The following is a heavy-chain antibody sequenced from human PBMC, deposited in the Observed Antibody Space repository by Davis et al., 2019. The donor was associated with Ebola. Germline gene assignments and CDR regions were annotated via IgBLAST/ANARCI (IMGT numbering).Heavy chain of an antibody. CDR2: IYCSGST. CDR1: GFTFSSYA. Sequence: PGGSLRLSCAASGFTFSSYAMSWIRQPPGKGLEWIGYIYCSGSTYYNPSLKSRVTISVDTSKNQFSLKLSSVTAADTAVYYCARSSEMTTVTTSFDYWGQGTLVTVSS. V-gene: IGHV4-59*01. CDR3: ARSSEMTTVTTSFDY. D-gene: IGHD4-17*01. J-gene: IGHJ4*02.